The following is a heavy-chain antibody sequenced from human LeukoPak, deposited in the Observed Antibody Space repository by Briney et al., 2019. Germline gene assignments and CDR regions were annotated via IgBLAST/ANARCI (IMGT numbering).Heavy chain of an antibody. CDR1: GGTFSSYA. V-gene: IGHV1-69*01. CDR3: VREKGYSSGWYDY. D-gene: IGHD6-19*01. Sequence: SVKVSCKASGGTFSSYAISWVRQAPGQGLEWMGGIIPIFGTANYAQKFQGRVTITADESTSTAYMELSSLRSEDTAVYYCVREKGYSSGWYDYWGQGTPVTVSS. J-gene: IGHJ4*02. CDR2: IIPIFGTA.